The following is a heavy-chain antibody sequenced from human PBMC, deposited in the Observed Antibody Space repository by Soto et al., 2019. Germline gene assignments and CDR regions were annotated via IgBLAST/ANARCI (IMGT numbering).Heavy chain of an antibody. CDR3: ASRHQDDFLNDYPYYYYYGMDV. D-gene: IGHD3-3*01. CDR1: GFTFSDYY. Sequence: QVQLVESGGGLVKPGGSLRLSCVASGFTFSDYYMNWIRQAPGKGLEWISYISKSGDRTFFADSVKGRFTISRDNADNSVYLQMNSLRDEDSAVYYCASRHQDDFLNDYPYYYYYGMDVWGQGTTVTVSS. CDR2: ISKSGDRT. J-gene: IGHJ6*02. V-gene: IGHV3-11*01.